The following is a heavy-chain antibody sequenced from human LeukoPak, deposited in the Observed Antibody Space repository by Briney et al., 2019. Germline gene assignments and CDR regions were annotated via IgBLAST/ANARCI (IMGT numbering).Heavy chain of an antibody. CDR2: INPNSGDT. Sequence: VASVKVSCKASGYTFTGHYMYWVRQAPGQGLECMGWINPNSGDTNYAQNFQGRVTMIRDTSITTAYMELSRLKFDDTAVYYCARDRSMEVGPSTDYFDFWGQGTLVTVSS. V-gene: IGHV1-2*02. J-gene: IGHJ4*02. CDR1: GYTFTGHY. D-gene: IGHD1-26*01. CDR3: ARDRSMEVGPSTDYFDF.